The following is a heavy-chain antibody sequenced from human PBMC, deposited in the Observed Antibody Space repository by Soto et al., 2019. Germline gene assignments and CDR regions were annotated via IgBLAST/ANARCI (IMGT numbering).Heavy chain of an antibody. CDR1: GFTFSSFA. Sequence: GGSLRLSCAASGFTFSSFAMTWVRQAPGKGLEWVSGISGGDGSVPYADSVKGRFTISRDNSKNTLSLQMNSLRAEDTAVYYCAKDDWSYFFDYWGQGTLVTVSS. CDR3: AKDDWSYFFDY. J-gene: IGHJ4*01. CDR2: ISGGDGSV. V-gene: IGHV3-23*01. D-gene: IGHD1-26*01.